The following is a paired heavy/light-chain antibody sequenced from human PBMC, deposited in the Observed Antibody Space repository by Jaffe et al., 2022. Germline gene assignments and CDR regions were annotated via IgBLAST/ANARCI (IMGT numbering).Heavy chain of an antibody. V-gene: IGHV3-48*01. CDR2: IGSSGGTI. J-gene: IGHJ4*02. Sequence: EVQLVESGGGLVQPGGSLRLSCAASGFTFSSYSMNWVRQAPGRGLEWVSYIGSSGGTIYYADSVKGRFTISRDNAKNSLYLQMNSLRAEDTAVYYCARGLDSGMLRYWGQGTLVTVSS. CDR3: ARGLDSGMLRY. CDR1: GFTFSSYS. D-gene: IGHD2-21*01.
Light chain of an antibody. CDR2: KVS. Sequence: DVVMTQSPLSLPVTLGQPASISCRSSQSLVDSDGNTYLNWFQQRPGQSPRRLIYKVSNRDSGVPDRFSGSGSGTDFTLKISRVEAEDVGVYYCMQGIQWPYTFGQGTKLEIK. J-gene: IGKJ2*01. CDR1: QSLVDSDGNTY. CDR3: MQGIQWPYT. V-gene: IGKV2-30*01.